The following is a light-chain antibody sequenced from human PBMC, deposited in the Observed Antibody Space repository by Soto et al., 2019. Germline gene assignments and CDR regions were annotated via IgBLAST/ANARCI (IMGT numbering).Light chain of an antibody. J-gene: IGLJ3*02. CDR2: DVD. V-gene: IGLV2-14*03. Sequence: QSALTQPASVSGSPGQSITISCTGTPSDLGAFNYVSWYQQHPGKAPKLLIFDVDNRPSGISDRFSGSKSATTASLTISGVQAEDEADYYCSSYTRGGTWVFGGGTKLTVL. CDR1: PSDLGAFNY. CDR3: SSYTRGGTWV.